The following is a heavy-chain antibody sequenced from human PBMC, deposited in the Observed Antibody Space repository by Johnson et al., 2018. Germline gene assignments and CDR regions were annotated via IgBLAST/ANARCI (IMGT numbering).Heavy chain of an antibody. CDR1: RFSFSDST. Sequence: EVQLVESGGGLAQPGGSLKLSCAASRFSFSDSTIHWVRQASGRGLEWVGRIRTKPHNYAPTYAMSVTGRFSISRDDSGNMAYLQMNSLKTEDTAGYYCTGTRSGYAYTYEYWGQGALVTVSS. CDR3: TGTRSGYAYTYEY. CDR2: IRTKPHNYAP. D-gene: IGHD1-1*01. V-gene: IGHV3-73*01. J-gene: IGHJ4*02.